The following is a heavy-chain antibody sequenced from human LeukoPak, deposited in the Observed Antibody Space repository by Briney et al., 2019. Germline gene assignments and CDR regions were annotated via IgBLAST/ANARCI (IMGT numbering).Heavy chain of an antibody. Sequence: SETLSLTCSVSGGSISTYYWSWIRQPAGKGLEWIGRIYTSGSTNYNPSLKSRVTISVDTSKNQFSLKLSSVTAADTAVYYCARERREYQLLSDYWGQGTLVTVSS. J-gene: IGHJ4*02. V-gene: IGHV4-4*07. CDR1: GGSISTYY. D-gene: IGHD2-2*01. CDR3: ARERREYQLLSDY. CDR2: IYTSGST.